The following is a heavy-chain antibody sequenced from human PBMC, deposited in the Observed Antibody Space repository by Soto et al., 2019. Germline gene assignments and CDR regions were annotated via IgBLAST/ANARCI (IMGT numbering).Heavy chain of an antibody. J-gene: IGHJ6*02. CDR1: GGSFSGYY. CDR2: INHSGST. D-gene: IGHD6-6*01. Sequence: SETLSLTCAVYGGSFSGYYWSWIRQPPGKGLEWIGEINHSGSTDYNPSLKSRVTISVDTSKNQFSLKLSSVTAADTAVYYCARGRVAARLYYYYYGMDVWGQGTTVTVSS. CDR3: ARGRVAARLYYYYYGMDV. V-gene: IGHV4-34*01.